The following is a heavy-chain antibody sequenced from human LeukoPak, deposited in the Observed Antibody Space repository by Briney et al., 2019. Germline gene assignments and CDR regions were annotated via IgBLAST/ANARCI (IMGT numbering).Heavy chain of an antibody. CDR3: AGGYSSGWYDY. V-gene: IGHV4-34*01. CDR1: GGSFSGFY. CDR2: INDSGST. D-gene: IGHD6-19*01. Sequence: PSETLSLTCAVYGGSFSGFYWGWLRQPPGKGLEWIGEINDSGSTNYNPSLKSRVTISVDTSKNQFSLKLSSVTAADTAVYYCAGGYSSGWYDYWGQGTLVTVSS. J-gene: IGHJ4*02.